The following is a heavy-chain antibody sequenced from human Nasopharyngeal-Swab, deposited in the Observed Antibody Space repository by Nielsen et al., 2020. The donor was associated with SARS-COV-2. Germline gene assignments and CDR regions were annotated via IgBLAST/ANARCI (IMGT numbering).Heavy chain of an antibody. CDR2: INTNTGNP. D-gene: IGHD6-19*01. J-gene: IGHJ5*02. CDR1: GYTFTSYA. CDR3: ARGRAIAVAGTWGYNWFDP. Sequence: ASVKVSCKASGYTFTSYAMNWVRQAPGQGLEWMGWINTNTGNPTYAQGFTGRFVFSLDTSVSTEYLQISSLKAEDTAVYYCARGRAIAVAGTWGYNWFDPWGQGTLVTVSS. V-gene: IGHV7-4-1*02.